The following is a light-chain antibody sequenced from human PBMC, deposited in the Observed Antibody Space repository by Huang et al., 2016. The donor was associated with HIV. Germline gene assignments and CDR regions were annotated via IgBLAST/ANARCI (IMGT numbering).Light chain of an antibody. V-gene: IGKV1-13*02. CDR1: QDIGTS. CDR2: GAS. J-gene: IGKJ5*01. Sequence: AVHLTQSPSSLSASLGDTVIISCRASQDIGTSLAWYQHKTGQAPKLLISGASIFQAGVLSRFSGESAGVYFTRISSDLQTEEFATYYCQQLHSYPITFGQGTRLDMK. CDR3: QQLHSYPIT.